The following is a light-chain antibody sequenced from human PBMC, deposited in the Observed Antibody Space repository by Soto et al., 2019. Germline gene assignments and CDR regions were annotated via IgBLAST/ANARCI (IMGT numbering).Light chain of an antibody. V-gene: IGKV1-33*01. CDR1: QDIRNY. CDR3: QQYDNVPIT. J-gene: IGKJ5*01. CDR2: DAS. Sequence: DIQMTQSPSSLSASVGDRVTITFQASQDIRNYLNWYQQKPGKAPKLLIYDASNLETGVPSRFSGSGSGTDFTFTITSLQPQDIATYYCQQYDNVPITFGQGTRLEI.